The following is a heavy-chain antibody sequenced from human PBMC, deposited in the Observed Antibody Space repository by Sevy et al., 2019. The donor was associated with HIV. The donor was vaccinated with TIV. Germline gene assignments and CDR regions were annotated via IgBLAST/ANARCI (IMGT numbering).Heavy chain of an antibody. D-gene: IGHD6-13*01. CDR1: GFTFSSYG. Sequence: GGSLRLSCAASGFTFSSYGMHWVRQAPGKGLEWVAFIRCDGSNKYYADSVKGRFTISRDNSKNTLYLQMNSLRAEDRDGYYCAKDGYSSSWYGGYFDYWGQGTLVTVSS. J-gene: IGHJ4*02. CDR3: AKDGYSSSWYGGYFDY. CDR2: IRCDGSNK. V-gene: IGHV3-30*02.